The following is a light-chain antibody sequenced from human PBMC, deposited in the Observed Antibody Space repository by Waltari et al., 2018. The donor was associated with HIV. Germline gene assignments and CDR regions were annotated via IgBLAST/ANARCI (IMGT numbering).Light chain of an antibody. CDR2: AAS. Sequence: DLPIPQYSSSLPASVCDIVNVTCRASQNIYSFLNWYQHKPGKVPKVLIYAASTLENGVPSRFRGTGSSTDFTLTINNVQPEDFATYFCQQGHTTPRTFGQGTNVEIK. J-gene: IGKJ2*01. CDR1: QNIYSF. CDR3: QQGHTTPRT. V-gene: IGKV1-39*01.